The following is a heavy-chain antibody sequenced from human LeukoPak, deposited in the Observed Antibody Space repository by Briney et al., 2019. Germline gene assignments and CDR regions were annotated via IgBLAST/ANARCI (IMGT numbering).Heavy chain of an antibody. J-gene: IGHJ4*02. Sequence: QPGGSLRLSCAASGFTFSSYAMSWVRQAPGKGLEWVSAISGSGGSTYYADSVKGRFTISRDNSKNTLYLQMNSLRAEDTAVYYCASDIVVVPAAITPTYYDILTGYFFSDYWGQGTLVTVSS. CDR2: ISGSGGST. V-gene: IGHV3-23*01. CDR3: ASDIVVVPAAITPTYYDILTGYFFSDY. D-gene: IGHD3-9*01. CDR1: GFTFSSYA.